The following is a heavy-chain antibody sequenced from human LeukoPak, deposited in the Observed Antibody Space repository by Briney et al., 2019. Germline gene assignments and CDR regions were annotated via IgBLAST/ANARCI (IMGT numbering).Heavy chain of an antibody. V-gene: IGHV3-30*04. D-gene: IGHD3-10*01. CDR2: ISYDGSNK. CDR1: GFTFSSYT. Sequence: PGGSLRLSCAASGFTFSSYTMHWVRQAPGKGLEWVATISYDGSNKYYVDSVKGRFTISRDNSKNTLYLQMNSLRAEDTAVYYCARSYYYGSGSYYSHFDYWGQGTLVTVSS. CDR3: ARSYYYGSGSYYSHFDY. J-gene: IGHJ4*02.